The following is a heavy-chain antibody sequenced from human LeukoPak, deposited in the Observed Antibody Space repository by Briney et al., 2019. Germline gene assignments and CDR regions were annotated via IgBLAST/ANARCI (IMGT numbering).Heavy chain of an antibody. V-gene: IGHV1-46*01. Sequence: ASVKVSCKASGYSFTSYYMHWVRQAPGQGLEWMGIINPSGGSTSYAQKFQGRVTMTRDTSISTAYMELSRLRSDDTAVYYCARDPGLWFERGWFDPWGQGTLVTVSS. CDR1: GYSFTSYY. CDR3: ARDPGLWFERGWFDP. CDR2: INPSGGST. J-gene: IGHJ5*02. D-gene: IGHD3-10*01.